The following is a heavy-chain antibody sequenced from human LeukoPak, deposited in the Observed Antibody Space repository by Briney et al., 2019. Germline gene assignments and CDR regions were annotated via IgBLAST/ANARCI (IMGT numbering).Heavy chain of an antibody. D-gene: IGHD1-7*01. J-gene: IGHJ4*02. CDR2: IYYSGST. CDR3: ARDLRLELSSFFDY. CDR1: GGSISSSSYY. Sequence: SETLSLTCTVSGGSISSSSYYWGWIRQPPGKGLEWIGSIYYSGSTYYNPSLKSRVTISVDTSKNQFSLKLSSVTAADTAVYYCARDLRLELSSFFDYWGQGTLVTVSS. V-gene: IGHV4-39*07.